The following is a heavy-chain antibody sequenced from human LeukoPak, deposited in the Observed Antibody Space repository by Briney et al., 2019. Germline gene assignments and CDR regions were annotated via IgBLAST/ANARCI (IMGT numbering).Heavy chain of an antibody. Sequence: SETLSLTCTVSGGSISSYYWSWIRQPPGKGLEWIGYISYSGSTNYNPSLKSRVTISIDTSKYQFSLRLSSVTAADTAVYYCAREGSDYYGSGSYYRSYYYYMDVWGKGTTVTISS. D-gene: IGHD3-10*01. CDR1: GGSISSYY. V-gene: IGHV4-59*01. J-gene: IGHJ6*03. CDR2: ISYSGST. CDR3: AREGSDYYGSGSYYRSYYYYMDV.